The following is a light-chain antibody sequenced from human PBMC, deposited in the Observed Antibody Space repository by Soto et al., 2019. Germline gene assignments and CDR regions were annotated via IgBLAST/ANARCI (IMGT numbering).Light chain of an antibody. Sequence: EILMTQSPSTLSVSPGERATLSCRASHSIITNLALYQQKPCQAPRLLNYGTSSRATGIPARCSGRWSGTDFTLTIRRLQADDVAVYYCQKYGIFWTFGQGTKVDIK. CDR3: QKYGIFWT. CDR2: GTS. CDR1: HSIITN. J-gene: IGKJ1*01. V-gene: IGKV3-15*01.